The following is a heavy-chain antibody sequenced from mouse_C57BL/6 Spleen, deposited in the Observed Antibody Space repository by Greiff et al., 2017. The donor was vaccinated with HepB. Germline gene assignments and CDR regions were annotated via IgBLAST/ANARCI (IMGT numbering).Heavy chain of an antibody. Sequence: EVQGVESGGGLVKPGGSLKLSCAASGFTFSDYGMNWVRQAPEKGLEWVAYISSGSSTIYYADTVKGRFTISRDNAKNTLFLQMTSLRSEDTAMYYCAMPYYGNSFDYWGQGTTLTVSS. D-gene: IGHD2-10*01. CDR1: GFTFSDYG. CDR2: ISSGSSTI. V-gene: IGHV5-17*01. J-gene: IGHJ2*01. CDR3: AMPYYGNSFDY.